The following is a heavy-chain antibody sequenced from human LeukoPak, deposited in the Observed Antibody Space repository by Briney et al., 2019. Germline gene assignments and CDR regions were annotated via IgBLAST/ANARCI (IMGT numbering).Heavy chain of an antibody. CDR2: IGWDSGRI. D-gene: IGHD3-10*01. Sequence: GGSLRLSCVGSGLILNDHAMHWVRQVPGKGLEWVSGIGWDSGRIGYADSVKGRFTTSRDNAKNSLYPQMNSLRAEDTALYHCARRDYYYGSGSYLDYWGQGTLVTVSS. CDR3: ARRDYYYGSGSYLDY. CDR1: GLILNDHA. J-gene: IGHJ4*02. V-gene: IGHV3-9*01.